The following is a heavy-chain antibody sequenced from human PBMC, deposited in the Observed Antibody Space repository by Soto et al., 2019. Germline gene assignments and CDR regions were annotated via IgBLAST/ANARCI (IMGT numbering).Heavy chain of an antibody. V-gene: IGHV4-34*01. Sequence: TATLYLTCAVHGRSFPYQSWSWIRQPPGKGLEWIGEINNSGRTNYNPSLKSRVTISVDTSKNQFSLKLSSMTAADTAVYYCARTGHLFDYWGQGISVTVS. CDR1: GRSFPYQS. J-gene: IGHJ4*02. CDR3: ARTGHLFDY. CDR2: INNSGRT.